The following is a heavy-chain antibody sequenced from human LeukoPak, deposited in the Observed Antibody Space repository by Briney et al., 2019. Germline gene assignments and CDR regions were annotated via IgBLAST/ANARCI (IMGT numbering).Heavy chain of an antibody. Sequence: PGGSLRLSCAASGLIFSDYYMSWVRQAPGKGLEWLSYISSSSSTVYYADSVKGRFTISRDNSKNTLYLQMNSLRAEDTAVYYCARIPYCSSTSCDPEGFDYWGQGTLVTVSS. J-gene: IGHJ4*02. CDR2: ISSSSSTV. CDR3: ARIPYCSSTSCDPEGFDY. V-gene: IGHV3-11*04. CDR1: GLIFSDYY. D-gene: IGHD2-2*01.